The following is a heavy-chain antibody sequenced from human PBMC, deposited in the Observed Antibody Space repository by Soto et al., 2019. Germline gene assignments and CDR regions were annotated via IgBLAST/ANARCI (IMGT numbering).Heavy chain of an antibody. V-gene: IGHV1-2*04. J-gene: IGHJ4*02. Sequence: EASVKVSCKASGYTFTGYHMHWVRQAPGQGLEWMGWINPNSGGTNYAQKFQGWVTMTRDTSISTAYMELSRLRSDDTAVYYCARGARLAGYCSGGSCYGVDYWGQGTLVTVSS. CDR2: INPNSGGT. D-gene: IGHD2-15*01. CDR1: GYTFTGYH. CDR3: ARGARLAGYCSGGSCYGVDY.